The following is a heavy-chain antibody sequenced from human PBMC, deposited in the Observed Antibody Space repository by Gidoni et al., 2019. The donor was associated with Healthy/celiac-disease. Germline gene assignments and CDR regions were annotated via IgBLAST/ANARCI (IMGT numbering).Heavy chain of an antibody. V-gene: IGHV3-33*01. CDR1: GFTFSSYG. D-gene: IGHD6-13*01. CDR3: ARDSTNSWYYFDC. J-gene: IGHJ4*02. Sequence: QVQLVESGGGVVQPGRSLRLSCAESGFTFSSYGMHWVRQAPGKGLEWVAVIWYDGSNKYYADSVKGRFTISRDNSKNTLYLQMNSLRAEDTAVYYCARDSTNSWYYFDCWGQGTLVTVSS. CDR2: IWYDGSNK.